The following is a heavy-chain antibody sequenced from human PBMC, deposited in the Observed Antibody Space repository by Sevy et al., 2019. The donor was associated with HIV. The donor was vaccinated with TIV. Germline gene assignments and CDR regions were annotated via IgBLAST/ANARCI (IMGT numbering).Heavy chain of an antibody. CDR1: GYSISSGYY. CDR2: IYHSGST. V-gene: IGHV4-38-2*02. CDR3: ARDDSSGNTRDYYYYGMDV. Sequence: SETLSLTCAVSGYSISSGYYWGWIRQPPGKGLEWIGSIYHSGSTYYNQSLKSRVTISVDTSKNQFSLKLSSVTAADTAVYYCARDDSSGNTRDYYYYGMDVWGQGTTVTVSS. J-gene: IGHJ6*02. D-gene: IGHD3-22*01.